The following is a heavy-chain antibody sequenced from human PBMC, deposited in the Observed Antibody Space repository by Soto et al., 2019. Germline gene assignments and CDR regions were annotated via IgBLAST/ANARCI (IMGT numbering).Heavy chain of an antibody. CDR1: GYTFTSYG. J-gene: IGHJ4*02. V-gene: IGHV1-18*01. Sequence: QVPLVKSGAEVKKPGASVKVSCKASGYTFTSYGIIWVRQAPGQGLEWMGWISTYNGHTKYAQKLQGRVTMTTDTSTSTAYGELRSLRSDDTAVFYCARDMVRGVGSDYCGQGTLVIVSS. CDR3: ARDMVRGVGSDY. CDR2: ISTYNGHT. D-gene: IGHD3-10*01.